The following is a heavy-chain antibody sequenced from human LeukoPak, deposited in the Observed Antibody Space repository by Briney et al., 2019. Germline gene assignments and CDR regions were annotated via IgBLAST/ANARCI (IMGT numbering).Heavy chain of an antibody. J-gene: IGHJ4*02. V-gene: IGHV3-21*01. CDR1: GFTLSSYN. D-gene: IGHD3-3*01. CDR3: ARERDDFWSGYYL. Sequence: GGSLRLSCAASGFTLSSYNMNWVRQAPGKGLEWVSSISSSSSYIYYADSVKGRFTISRDNAKNSLYLRMNSLRAEDTAVYYCARERDDFWSGYYLWGQGTLVTVSS. CDR2: ISSSSSYI.